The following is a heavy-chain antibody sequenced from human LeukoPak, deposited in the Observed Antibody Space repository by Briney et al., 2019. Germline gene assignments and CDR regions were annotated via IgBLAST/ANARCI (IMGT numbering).Heavy chain of an antibody. J-gene: IGHJ3*02. D-gene: IGHD3-9*01. CDR2: IYYSGST. CDR1: GGSISGYY. V-gene: IGHV4-59*08. CDR3: ARRHNYDILTGYYSWKDAFDI. Sequence: SETLSLTCTVSGGSISGYYWNWIRQPPGKGLEWIGYIYYSGSTNFNPSLKSRVTISLDTSKNQFSLKLSSVTAADTAVYYCARRHNYDILTGYYSWKDAFDIWGQGTMVTVSS.